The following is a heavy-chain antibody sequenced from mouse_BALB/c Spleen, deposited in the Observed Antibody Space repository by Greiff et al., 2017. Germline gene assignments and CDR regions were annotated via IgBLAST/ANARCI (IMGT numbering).Heavy chain of an antibody. J-gene: IGHJ4*01. D-gene: IGHD1-1*01. CDR2: ISIGSSTI. CDR1: GFTFSSFG. CDR3: ARPLYYYGKGAMDY. Sequence: EVHLVESGGGLVQPGGSGKLSCAASGFTFSSFGMHWVRQAPEKGLEWVAYISIGSSTIYYADTVKGRFTISRDNPKNTLFLQMTSLRSEDTAMYYCARPLYYYGKGAMDYWGQGTSVTVSS. V-gene: IGHV5-17*02.